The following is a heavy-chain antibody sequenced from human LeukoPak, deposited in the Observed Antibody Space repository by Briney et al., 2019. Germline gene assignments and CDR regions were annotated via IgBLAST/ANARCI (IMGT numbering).Heavy chain of an antibody. V-gene: IGHV4-61*02. J-gene: IGHJ4*02. Sequence: SQTLSLTCTVSGGSMSSGSYYWSWIRQPAGKELEWIGRFYSGSTNYNPSLRSRVTISVDTSKNQFSLKLSSVTAADTAVYCCASRKPSSGWFDYWGQGTLVTVSS. CDR3: ASRKPSSGWFDY. CDR2: FYSGST. D-gene: IGHD6-19*01. CDR1: GGSMSSGSYY.